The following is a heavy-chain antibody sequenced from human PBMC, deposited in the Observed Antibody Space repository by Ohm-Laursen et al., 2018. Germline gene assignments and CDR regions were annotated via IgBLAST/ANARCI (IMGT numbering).Heavy chain of an antibody. V-gene: IGHV3-23*01. CDR1: GFTFSSYA. Sequence: GSLRLSCTASGFTFSSYAMSWVRQTPKKGLEWVSTITGSGRSTYYANSVKGRFTVSRDNSKNTLYLQMNSLRAEDTAVYYCAKNLVTEQLGRPSGPDYWGQGTLVTVSS. CDR3: AKNLVTEQLGRPSGPDY. CDR2: ITGSGRST. D-gene: IGHD6-6*01. J-gene: IGHJ4*02.